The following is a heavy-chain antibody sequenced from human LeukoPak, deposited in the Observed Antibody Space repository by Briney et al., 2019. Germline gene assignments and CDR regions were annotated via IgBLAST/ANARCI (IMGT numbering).Heavy chain of an antibody. CDR1: GFTFTNYW. D-gene: IGHD3-9*01. J-gene: IGHJ1*01. Sequence: GGSLRLSCAASGFTFTNYWMSWVRQAPGKGLEWVANINQDGSEKYYVDSVKGRFTISRDNAKNSLYLQMNSLRAEDTAVYYCARDILTGSQSRFQHWGQGTLVTVSS. CDR2: INQDGSEK. V-gene: IGHV3-7*01. CDR3: ARDILTGSQSRFQH.